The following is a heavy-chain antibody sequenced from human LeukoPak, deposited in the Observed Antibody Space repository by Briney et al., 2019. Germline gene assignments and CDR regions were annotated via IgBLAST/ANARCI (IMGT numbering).Heavy chain of an antibody. V-gene: IGHV4-61*05. CDR1: GGSISSGSSY. CDR3: ARHPHQLVLAYFDY. D-gene: IGHD6-13*01. Sequence: SETLSLTCTVSGGSISSGSSYWGWIRQSQGKGREWIGYIYYSGSTNYNPSLKSRVTISVDTSKNQFSLKLSSVTAADTAVYYCARHPHQLVLAYFDYWGQGTLVTVSS. CDR2: IYYSGST. J-gene: IGHJ4*02.